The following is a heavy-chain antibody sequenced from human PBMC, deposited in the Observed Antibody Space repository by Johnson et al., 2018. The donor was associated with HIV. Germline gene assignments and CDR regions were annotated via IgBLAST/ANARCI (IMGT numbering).Heavy chain of an antibody. V-gene: IGHV3-23*04. CDR1: GFTFSSYA. CDR3: ARGGGDCGGDCFLGAFDI. J-gene: IGHJ3*02. Sequence: LHLVESAGGLIQPGKSPRLSCAASGFTFSSYAMNWVRQAPGKGLEWVSTISGSGGSTYYADSVKGRFTISTDNAKNSLYLQMHSLRAEDTALYYCARGGGDCGGDCFLGAFDIWGQGTMVTVSS. CDR2: ISGSGGST. D-gene: IGHD2-21*01.